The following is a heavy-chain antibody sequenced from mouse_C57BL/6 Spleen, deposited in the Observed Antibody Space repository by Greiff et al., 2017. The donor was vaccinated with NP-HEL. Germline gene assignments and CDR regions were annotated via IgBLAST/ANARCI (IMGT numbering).Heavy chain of an antibody. CDR3: ARGAVTTVSYYFDY. CDR2: IDPSDSYT. V-gene: IGHV1-69*01. CDR1: GYTFTSYW. D-gene: IGHD1-1*01. Sequence: QVQLQQPGAELVMPGASVKLSCKASGYTFTSYWMHWVKQRPGQGLEWIGEIDPSDSYTNYNQKFKGKSTLTVDKSSSTAYMQLSSLTSEDSAFYYCARGAVTTVSYYFDYWGQGTTLTVSS. J-gene: IGHJ2*01.